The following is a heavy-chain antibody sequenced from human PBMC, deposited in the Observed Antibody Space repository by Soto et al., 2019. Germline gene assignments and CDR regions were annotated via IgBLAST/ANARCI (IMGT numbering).Heavy chain of an antibody. CDR2: ISGYDGHT. Sequence: QVQLVQSGAEVRKPGASVKVSCKASGYTFTTYGISWVRQAPGQGLEWMGWISGYDGHTKYAQKFQGRIIMTTDTSTSTVYMELRRLRRDDPAVYYCAREGEMPYYYYGLDVWGQGTTVTVSS. J-gene: IGHJ6*02. CDR1: GYTFTTYG. V-gene: IGHV1-18*01. D-gene: IGHD3-16*01. CDR3: AREGEMPYYYYGLDV.